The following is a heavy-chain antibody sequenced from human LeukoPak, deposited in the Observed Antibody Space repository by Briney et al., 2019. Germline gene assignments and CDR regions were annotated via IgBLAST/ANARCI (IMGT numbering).Heavy chain of an antibody. Sequence: GGSLRLSCAASGFTFSSYGMHWVRQASGKGLEWVGRIRSKANSYATAYAASVKGRFTISRDDSKNTAYLQMNSLKTEDTAVYYCTRPGYSGYDDAFDIWGQGTMVTVSS. V-gene: IGHV3-73*01. D-gene: IGHD5-12*01. CDR1: GFTFSSYG. CDR3: TRPGYSGYDDAFDI. CDR2: IRSKANSYAT. J-gene: IGHJ3*02.